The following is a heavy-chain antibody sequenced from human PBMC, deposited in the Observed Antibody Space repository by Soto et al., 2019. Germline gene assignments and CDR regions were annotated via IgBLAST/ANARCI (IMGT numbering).Heavy chain of an antibody. V-gene: IGHV3-30*18. Sequence: QVQLVESGGGVVQPGRSLRLSCAASGFTFSSYGMHWVRQAPGKGLEWVAVISYDGSNKDYADSVKGRFTISRDNSKNTVYLQMNSLRVEDTAVYHCAKSDYTWFYFDYWGQETLVTVSS. CDR3: AKSDYTWFYFDY. D-gene: IGHD4-4*01. J-gene: IGHJ4*02. CDR1: GFTFSSYG. CDR2: ISYDGSNK.